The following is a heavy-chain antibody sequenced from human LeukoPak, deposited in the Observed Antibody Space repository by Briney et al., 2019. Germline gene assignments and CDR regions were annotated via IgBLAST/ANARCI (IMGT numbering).Heavy chain of an antibody. J-gene: IGHJ6*03. CDR1: GGSISSYY. CDR3: ARGHYDILTGSIYYYYYMDV. Sequence: PSETLSLTCTVSGGSISSYYWSWIRQPPGKGLEWIGYIYYSGGTNYNPSLKSRVTISVDTSKNQFSLKLSSVTAADTAVYYCARGHYDILTGSIYYYYYMDVWGKGTTVTVSS. V-gene: IGHV4-59*01. D-gene: IGHD3-9*01. CDR2: IYYSGGT.